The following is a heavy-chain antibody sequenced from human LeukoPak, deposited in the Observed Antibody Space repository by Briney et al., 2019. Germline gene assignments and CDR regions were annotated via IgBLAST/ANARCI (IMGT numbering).Heavy chain of an antibody. Sequence: GRSLRLSCAASGFTFSSYAMHWVRQAPGKGLEWVAVISYDGGNKYYADSVKGRFTISRDNSKNTLYLQMNSLRAEDTAVYYCARDGERYCSGGSCYFTNWFDPWGQGTLVTVSS. D-gene: IGHD2-15*01. CDR3: ARDGERYCSGGSCYFTNWFDP. V-gene: IGHV3-30-3*01. CDR1: GFTFSSYA. J-gene: IGHJ5*02. CDR2: ISYDGGNK.